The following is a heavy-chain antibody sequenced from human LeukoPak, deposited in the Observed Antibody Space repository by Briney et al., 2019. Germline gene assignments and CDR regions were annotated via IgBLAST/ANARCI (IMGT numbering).Heavy chain of an antibody. V-gene: IGHV4-39*07. D-gene: IGHD5-24*01. CDR2: INHSGST. CDR3: ARGRLQAYFYYYYMDV. CDR1: GDSISTSKSY. J-gene: IGHJ6*03. Sequence: SDTLSLTCTVSGDSISTSKSYWGWIRQPPGKGLEWIGEINHSGSTNYNPSLKSRVTISVDTSKNQFSLKLSSVTAADTAVYYCARGRLQAYFYYYYMDVWGKGTTVTVSS.